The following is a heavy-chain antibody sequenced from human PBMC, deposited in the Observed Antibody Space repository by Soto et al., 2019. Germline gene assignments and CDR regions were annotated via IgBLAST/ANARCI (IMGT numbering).Heavy chain of an antibody. Sequence: SDTLSLSCTVSGGSISSYYWSWIRQPPGKGLEWIGYIYYSGSTNYNPSLKSRVTISVDTSKNQFSLKLSSVTAADTAVYYCARHGQWLVTGYYYYGMDVWGQGTTVTVSS. V-gene: IGHV4-59*08. D-gene: IGHD6-19*01. CDR1: GGSISSYY. J-gene: IGHJ6*02. CDR3: ARHGQWLVTGYYYYGMDV. CDR2: IYYSGST.